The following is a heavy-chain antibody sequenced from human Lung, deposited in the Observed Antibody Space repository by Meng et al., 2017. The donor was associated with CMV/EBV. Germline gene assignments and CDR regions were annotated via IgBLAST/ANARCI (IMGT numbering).Heavy chain of an antibody. J-gene: IGHJ6*02. CDR1: SFRGYS. Sequence: SFRGYSWSWIRQPPGKGLEWIGEINHSGSTNYNPSLKSRVTISVDTSKNQFSLKLSSVTAADTAVYYCARALRFLEWEDYYYGMDVWGQGTTVTVSS. CDR3: ARALRFLEWEDYYYGMDV. D-gene: IGHD3-3*01. V-gene: IGHV4-34*01. CDR2: INHSGST.